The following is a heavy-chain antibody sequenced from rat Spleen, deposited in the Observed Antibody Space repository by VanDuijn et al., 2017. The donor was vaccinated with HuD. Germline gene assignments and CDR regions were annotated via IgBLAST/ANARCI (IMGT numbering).Heavy chain of an antibody. Sequence: EVRLQESGPGLVKPSQSLSLTCSVTDYSITSSYRWNWIRKFPGNKLEWMGYINSAGNTNYNPSLKSRISISRDTSKNQFFLQVKSLSTEDTDTYYCARSEGTHYYLPFADWGQGSLVTVSS. CDR1: DYSITSSYR. J-gene: IGHJ3*01. CDR2: INSAGNT. D-gene: IGHD1-12*02. V-gene: IGHV3-3*01. CDR3: ARSEGTHYYLPFAD.